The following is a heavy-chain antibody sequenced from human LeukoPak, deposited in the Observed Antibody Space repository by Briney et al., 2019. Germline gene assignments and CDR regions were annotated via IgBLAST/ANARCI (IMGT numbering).Heavy chain of an antibody. CDR3: ARGGMDDYVWGSYRPPPAYYYYYMDV. Sequence: SETLSLTSTVSGGSISSYYWSWIRPPPGKGLKGRRYTYYSGSTNYNPSLKSRVTISVDTSKNQFSLKLSSVTAADTAVYYCARGGMDDYVWGSYRPPPAYYYYYMDVWGKGTTVTVSS. V-gene: IGHV4-59*01. CDR1: GGSISSYY. D-gene: IGHD3-16*02. CDR2: TYYSGST. J-gene: IGHJ6*03.